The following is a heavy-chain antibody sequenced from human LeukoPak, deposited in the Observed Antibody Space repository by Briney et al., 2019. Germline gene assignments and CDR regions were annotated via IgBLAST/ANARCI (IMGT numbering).Heavy chain of an antibody. CDR3: ARRVGFYGSGSINYFDP. J-gene: IGHJ5*01. D-gene: IGHD3-10*01. Sequence: PSETLSLTCAVSGGSIDSSGYYWIWLRQPPGKGLEWIGSIFRTASTYYSASLKIRVSISVDTPQNHIALKLTSVTASDTAVYFCARRVGFYGSGSINYFDPWGQGILVSVS. CDR1: GGSIDSSGYY. V-gene: IGHV4-39*02. CDR2: IFRTAST.